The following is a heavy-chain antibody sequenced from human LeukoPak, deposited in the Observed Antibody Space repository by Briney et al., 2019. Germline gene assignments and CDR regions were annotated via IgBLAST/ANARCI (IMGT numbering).Heavy chain of an antibody. CDR2: INHSGST. Sequence: SSETLSLTCAVYGGSFSGYYWSWIRQPPGKGLEWIGEINHSGSTNYNPSLKSRVTISVDTSKNQFSLKLSSVTAADTAVYYCARVRVGGYCSSTSCYTSDYWGQGTLVTVSS. D-gene: IGHD2-2*02. V-gene: IGHV4-34*01. CDR1: GGSFSGYY. J-gene: IGHJ4*02. CDR3: ARVRVGGYCSSTSCYTSDY.